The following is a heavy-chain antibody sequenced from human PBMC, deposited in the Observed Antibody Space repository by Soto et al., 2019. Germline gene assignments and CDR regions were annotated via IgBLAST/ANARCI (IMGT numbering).Heavy chain of an antibody. CDR3: AAPRDEYGSGVSWFTYGMDI. CDR1: GFTFSDYV. D-gene: IGHD3-10*01. J-gene: IGHJ6*02. V-gene: IGHV3-23*01. Sequence: GGSLRLSCLASGFTFSDYVMTWVRHVPGRGLEWVASLDGAGGSTYYADSVRGRFTISRDNSQNTLFLQMKRLTVDDTAIYYCAAPRDEYGSGVSWFTYGMDIWGQGTTVTVSS. CDR2: LDGAGGST.